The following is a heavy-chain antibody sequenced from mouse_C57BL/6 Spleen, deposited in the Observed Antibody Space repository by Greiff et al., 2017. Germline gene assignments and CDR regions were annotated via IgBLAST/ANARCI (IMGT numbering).Heavy chain of an antibody. CDR3: AISYGNVPNY. V-gene: IGHV1-74*01. CDR1: CYTFPSYW. CDR2: IHPSDSDT. Sequence: VQLKPPGAELVKPGALVKVSCKAFCYTFPSYWVHLVKQRPGQGLEWIGRIHPSDSDTNYNQKFKGKATLTVDKSSSTAYMQLSSLTSEDSAVYYCAISYGNVPNYWGQGTTLTVSS. D-gene: IGHD2-1*01. J-gene: IGHJ2*01.